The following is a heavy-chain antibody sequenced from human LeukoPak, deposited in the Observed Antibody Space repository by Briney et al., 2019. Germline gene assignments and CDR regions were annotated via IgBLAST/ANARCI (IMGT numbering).Heavy chain of an antibody. CDR3: ARVEYGVSGGLTTVTYFDY. V-gene: IGHV3-21*01. CDR2: ISSSSSYI. J-gene: IGHJ4*02. Sequence: PGGSLRLSCAASGFTFSSYSMNWVRQAPGKGLEWVSSISSSSSYIYYADSVKGRFSISRDNAKNSLYLQMNSLRAEDTAVYYCARVEYGVSGGLTTVTYFDYWGQGTLVTVSS. D-gene: IGHD4-17*01. CDR1: GFTFSSYS.